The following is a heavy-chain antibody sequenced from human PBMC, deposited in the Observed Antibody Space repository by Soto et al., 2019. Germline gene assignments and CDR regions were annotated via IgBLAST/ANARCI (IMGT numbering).Heavy chain of an antibody. D-gene: IGHD2-2*01. V-gene: IGHV4-34*01. CDR3: AREDIVIVPAARQYYYYMDV. Sequence: PSETLFLTCAVYGGSFSTYYWSWIRQPPGKGLEWIGEINHSGSTNYNPSLKSRVTISVDTSKNQFSLKLSSVTAADTAVYYCAREDIVIVPAARQYYYYMDVWGKGTTVTVSS. CDR2: INHSGST. CDR1: GGSFSTYY. J-gene: IGHJ6*03.